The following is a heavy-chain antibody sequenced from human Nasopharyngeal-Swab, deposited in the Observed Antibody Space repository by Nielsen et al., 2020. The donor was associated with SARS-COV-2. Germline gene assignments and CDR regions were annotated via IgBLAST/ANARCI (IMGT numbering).Heavy chain of an antibody. D-gene: IGHD5-12*01. CDR3: ARGGYSDYLSPDY. Sequence: SETLSLTCAVYGGSFSDYYWSWIRQSPGRGLEWIGEINHSGSTNYNPSLKSRVSISIDTSRNQFSLKLTSLTAADTAVYYCARGGYSDYLSPDYWGQGTLVTVSS. CDR2: INHSGST. CDR1: GGSFSDYY. V-gene: IGHV4-34*01. J-gene: IGHJ4*02.